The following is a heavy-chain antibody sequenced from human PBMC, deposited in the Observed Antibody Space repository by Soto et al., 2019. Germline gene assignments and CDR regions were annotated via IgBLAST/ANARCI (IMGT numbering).Heavy chain of an antibody. Sequence: AASVKVSCKASGYTFTSYGISWVRQAPGHGLEWMGWISGYNGDTNYAQKFQGRVTMTTNTSTSTANMELRSLRSDDTAVYYCARVGDAFDIWGQGTMVTVSS. CDR1: GYTFTSYG. V-gene: IGHV1-18*01. J-gene: IGHJ3*02. CDR2: ISGYNGDT. CDR3: ARVGDAFDI.